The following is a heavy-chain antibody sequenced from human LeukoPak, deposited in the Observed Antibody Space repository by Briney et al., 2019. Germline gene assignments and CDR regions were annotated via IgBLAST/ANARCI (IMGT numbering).Heavy chain of an antibody. Sequence: KSSETLSLTCTVSGGSISSYYWSWIRQHPGKGLEWIGYIYYSGSTYYNPSLKSRVTISVDTSKNQFSLKLSSVTAADTAVYYCASIVSSGELIDPWGQGTLVTVSS. CDR3: ASIVSSGELIDP. J-gene: IGHJ5*02. V-gene: IGHV4-59*06. CDR1: GGSISSYY. CDR2: IYYSGST. D-gene: IGHD2-15*01.